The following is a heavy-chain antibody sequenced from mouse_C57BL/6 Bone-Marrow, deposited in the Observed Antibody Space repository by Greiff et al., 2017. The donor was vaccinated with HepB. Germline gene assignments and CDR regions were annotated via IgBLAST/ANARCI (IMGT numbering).Heavy chain of an antibody. D-gene: IGHD4-1*01. J-gene: IGHJ4*01. V-gene: IGHV10-1*01. CDR1: GFSFNTYA. CDR3: VRQRGWDVAMDY. Sequence: EVHLVESGGGLVQPKGSLKLSCAASGFSFNTYAMNWVRQAPGKGLEWVARIRSKSNNYATYYADSVKDRFTISRDDSESMLYLQMNNLKTEDTAMYDCVRQRGWDVAMDYWGQGTSVTVSS. CDR2: IRSKSNNYAT.